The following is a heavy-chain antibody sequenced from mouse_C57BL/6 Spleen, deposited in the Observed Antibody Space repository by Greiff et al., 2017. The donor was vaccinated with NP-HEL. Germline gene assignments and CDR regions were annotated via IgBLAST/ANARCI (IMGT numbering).Heavy chain of an antibody. J-gene: IGHJ4*01. Sequence: VQLKESVAELVRPGASVKLSCTASGFNIKNTYMHWVKQRPEQGLEWIGRIDPANGNTKYAPKFQGKATITADTSSNTAYLQLSSLTSEDTAIYYCASMMVTTHYYAMDYWGQGTSVTVSS. CDR3: ASMMVTTHYYAMDY. V-gene: IGHV14-3*01. CDR1: GFNIKNTY. CDR2: IDPANGNT. D-gene: IGHD2-3*01.